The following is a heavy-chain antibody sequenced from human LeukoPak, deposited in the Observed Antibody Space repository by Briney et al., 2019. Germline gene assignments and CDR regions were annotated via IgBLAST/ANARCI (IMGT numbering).Heavy chain of an antibody. V-gene: IGHV3-48*01. J-gene: IGHJ4*02. Sequence: SGGSLRLSCAASGFTFSEYGMNWVRQAPGKGLEWVSYISSSSTTIFYADSVKGRFTISRDNAQNSLYLQMNSLRAEDTAVYYCAKDTSGWYYFDYWGQGTLVTVSS. CDR2: ISSSSTTI. CDR1: GFTFSEYG. D-gene: IGHD6-19*01. CDR3: AKDTSGWYYFDY.